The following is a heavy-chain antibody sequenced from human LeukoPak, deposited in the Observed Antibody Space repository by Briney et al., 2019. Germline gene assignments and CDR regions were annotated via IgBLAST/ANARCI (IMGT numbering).Heavy chain of an antibody. CDR1: GFTFSSYA. V-gene: IGHV3-23*01. J-gene: IGHJ4*02. CDR2: ISGSGGST. D-gene: IGHD2-15*01. Sequence: GGSLRLSCAASGFTFSSYAMSWVRQAPGKGLEWVSGISGSGGSTYYADSVKGRFTIFRDNSKNTLYLRMNSLRAEDTAVYHCANGWSPDYWGRGTLVTVSS. CDR3: ANGWSPDY.